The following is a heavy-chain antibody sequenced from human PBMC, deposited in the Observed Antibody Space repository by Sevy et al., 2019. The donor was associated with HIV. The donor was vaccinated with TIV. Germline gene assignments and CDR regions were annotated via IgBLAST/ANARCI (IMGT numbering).Heavy chain of an antibody. D-gene: IGHD3-22*01. CDR3: ARETFYDSSGYYYSWFDP. CDR1: DGSISSYY. J-gene: IGHJ5*02. Sequence: SDTLSLTCTVSDGSISSYYWTWIRQPANKELEWIGRISSSGNIKYNPSLKSRVTMSVDTSKNHFSLKLSSVTAADTAVYYCARETFYDSSGYYYSWFDPWGQGTLVTVSS. CDR2: ISSSGNI. V-gene: IGHV4-4*07.